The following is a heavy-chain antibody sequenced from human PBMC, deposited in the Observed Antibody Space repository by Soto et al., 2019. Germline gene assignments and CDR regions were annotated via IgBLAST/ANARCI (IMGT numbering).Heavy chain of an antibody. D-gene: IGHD2-21*01. CDR1: GAALNSGNYY. Sequence: LSLTCSVSGAALNSGNYYRSWIRQVPGKGLEWIGHIYVTGAVDYNPSLRDRITISQDTSERQFSLNLRLVTAADTAVYYCARLRIATNNYKWFDPWGQGTLVTAPQ. J-gene: IGHJ5*02. CDR2: IYVTGAV. V-gene: IGHV4-31*02. CDR3: ARLRIATNNYKWFDP.